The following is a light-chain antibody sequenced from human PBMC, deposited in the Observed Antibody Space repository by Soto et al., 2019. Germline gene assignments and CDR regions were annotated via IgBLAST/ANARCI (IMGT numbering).Light chain of an antibody. CDR2: LGS. CDR3: MQALQTPRT. V-gene: IGKV2-28*01. J-gene: IGKJ1*01. Sequence: DIVMTQSPLSLPVTPGEPASISCRSNQSLLHSIGYNYLDWYLQKPGQSPQVLIYLGSNRASGVPDRFSGSGSGTDFTLKISRVEAEDVGIYYCMQALQTPRTFGQGTKVEIK. CDR1: QSLLHSIGYNY.